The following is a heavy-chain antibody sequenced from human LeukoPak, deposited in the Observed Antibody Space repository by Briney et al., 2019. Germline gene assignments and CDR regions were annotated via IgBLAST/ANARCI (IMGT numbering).Heavy chain of an antibody. J-gene: IGHJ4*02. Sequence: GGSLRLSCAASGFTFSSYAMSWVRQAPGKGLEWVSVIYSGGTTYYADSVQGRFTISRDNSKNTLYLQMNSLRAEDTAVYHCARGSRDGYSYNYFDYWGQGTLVTVSS. CDR3: ARGSRDGYSYNYFDY. CDR1: GFTFSSYA. D-gene: IGHD5-24*01. CDR2: IYSGGTT. V-gene: IGHV3-66*01.